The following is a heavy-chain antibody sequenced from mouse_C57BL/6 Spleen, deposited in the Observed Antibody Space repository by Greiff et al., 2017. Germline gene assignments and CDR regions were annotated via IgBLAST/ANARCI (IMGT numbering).Heavy chain of an antibody. CDR2: INPNNGGT. CDR1: GYTFTDYN. D-gene: IGHD1-1*01. J-gene: IGHJ4*01. Sequence: VQLQQSGPELVKPGASVKIPCKASGYTFTDYNMDWVKQSHGQSLEWIGDINPNNGGTIYNQKFKGKATLTVDKSSSTAYMELRSLTSEDTAVYYCARRGIYYYTYYYAMDYWGQGTSVTVSS. V-gene: IGHV1-18*01. CDR3: ARRGIYYYTYYYAMDY.